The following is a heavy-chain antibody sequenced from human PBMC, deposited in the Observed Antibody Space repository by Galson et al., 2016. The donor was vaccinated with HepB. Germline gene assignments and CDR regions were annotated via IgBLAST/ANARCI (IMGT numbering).Heavy chain of an antibody. CDR3: ATMDIVTTSYWFDP. D-gene: IGHD5-12*01. CDR1: GYTFTDYY. J-gene: IGHJ5*02. CDR2: VDPEDGET. V-gene: IGHV1-69-2*01. Sequence: VKVSCKVSGYTFTDYYIHLVQQAPGGGLEWMGLVDPEDGETMYAVKFQGRVTITADTSTDTAYMELSSLRSEDTAVYYCATMDIVTTSYWFDPWGQGTLVTVSS.